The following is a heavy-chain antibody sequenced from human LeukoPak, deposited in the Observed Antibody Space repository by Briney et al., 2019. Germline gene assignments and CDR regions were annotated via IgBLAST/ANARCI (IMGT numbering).Heavy chain of an antibody. J-gene: IGHJ4*01. V-gene: IGHV3-30*18. CDR2: ISIDESEK. D-gene: IGHD5-12*01. Sequence: GGSLRLSCAASGFTFRNYGTHWVRQAPGKGLEWVAVISIDESEKYYADSVKGRFTISRDNSKNTLYLQMNSLRGDDTAVYYCANPQSRGYDYLDYWGHGTLVTVSS. CDR1: GFTFRNYG. CDR3: ANPQSRGYDYLDY.